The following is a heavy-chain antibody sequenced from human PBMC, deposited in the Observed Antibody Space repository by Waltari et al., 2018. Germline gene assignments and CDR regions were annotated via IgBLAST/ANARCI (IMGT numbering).Heavy chain of an antibody. CDR3: GTLEAVAS. Sequence: EVQVVESGGDLVQPGGSLRLSCTASGFDFSPYWMHWVRQVPGKGLVWVSGGNADGGSTTYADPVRGRFTISRDNARSRVHLQMSRLIAEDTAVYYCGTLEAVASWGQGTLVTVSS. CDR2: GNADGGST. V-gene: IGHV3-74*03. CDR1: GFDFSPYW. J-gene: IGHJ5*02.